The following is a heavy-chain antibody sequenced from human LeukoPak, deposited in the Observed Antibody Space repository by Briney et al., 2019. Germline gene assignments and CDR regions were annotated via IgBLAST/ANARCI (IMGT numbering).Heavy chain of an antibody. CDR2: IYHSGTT. D-gene: IGHD3-10*01. Sequence: PSETLSLTCAVSGDSLRSSNWWSWVRQPPGKGLEWIGEIYHSGTTNYNPSLKSRVTISVDTSKNQFSLKLSSVTAADTAVYYCARAMVRGVLWAFDIWGQGTMVTVSS. CDR3: ARAMVRGVLWAFDI. V-gene: IGHV4-4*02. J-gene: IGHJ3*02. CDR1: GDSLRSSNW.